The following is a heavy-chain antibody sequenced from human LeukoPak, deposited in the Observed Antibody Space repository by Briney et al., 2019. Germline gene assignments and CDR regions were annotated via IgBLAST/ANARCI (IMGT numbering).Heavy chain of an antibody. V-gene: IGHV4-59*12. D-gene: IGHD3-22*01. CDR2: IYYSGST. J-gene: IGHJ3*02. Sequence: PSETLSPTCTVSGGSISSYYWSWIRQPPGKGLEWIGSIYYSGSTYYNPSLKSRVTISVDTSKNQFSLKLSSVTAADTAVYYCAGGSGDTMIVVVNAFDIWGQGTMVTVSS. CDR3: AGGSGDTMIVVVNAFDI. CDR1: GGSISSYY.